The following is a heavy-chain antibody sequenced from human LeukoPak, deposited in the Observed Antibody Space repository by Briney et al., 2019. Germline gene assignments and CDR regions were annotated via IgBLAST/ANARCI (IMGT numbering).Heavy chain of an antibody. CDR3: ARGDSSTTWQDWFDP. D-gene: IGHD2-2*01. CDR1: GSTFSNYW. CDR2: IKQDGSEK. J-gene: IGHJ5*02. V-gene: IGHV3-7*01. Sequence: GGSLRLSCAASGSTFSNYWMSWVRQAPGKGPEWVANIKQDGSEKYYVDSAKGRFTISRDNAKNSMYLQMNSLRAEDTAVYSCARGDSSTTWQDWFDPWGQGTLVTVSS.